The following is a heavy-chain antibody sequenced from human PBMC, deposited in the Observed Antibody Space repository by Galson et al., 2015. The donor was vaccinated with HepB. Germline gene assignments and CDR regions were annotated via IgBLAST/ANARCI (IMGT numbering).Heavy chain of an antibody. Sequence: SLRLSCAASGFTFSSYWMSWVRQAPGKGLEWVAVISYDGSNKYYADSVKGRFTISRDNSKNTLYLQMNSLRAEDTAVYYCAKDLRLTRYYYYGMDVWGQGTTVTVSS. CDR2: ISYDGSNK. CDR1: GFTFSSYW. CDR3: AKDLRLTRYYYYGMDV. V-gene: IGHV3-30*18. J-gene: IGHJ6*02. D-gene: IGHD6-19*01.